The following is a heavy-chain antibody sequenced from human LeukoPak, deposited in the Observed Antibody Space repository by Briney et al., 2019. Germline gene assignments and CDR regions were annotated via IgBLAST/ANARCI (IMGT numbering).Heavy chain of an antibody. CDR1: GFAFSIHV. CDR2: INGRGDSR. D-gene: IGHD6-19*01. V-gene: IGHV3-23*01. J-gene: IGHJ4*02. CDR3: VKETNSGWYDY. Sequence: GGSLRLFCAASGFAFSIHVMDWVRQAPGRGLEWVSGINGRGDSRHYADSVRGRFTISRDNSKNTLQLQMNSLRVEDTAVYYCVKETNSGWYDYWGQGKMVSVSS.